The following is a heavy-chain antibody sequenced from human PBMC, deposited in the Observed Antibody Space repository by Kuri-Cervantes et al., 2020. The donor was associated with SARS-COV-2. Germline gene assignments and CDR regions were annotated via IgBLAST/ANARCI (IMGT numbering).Heavy chain of an antibody. Sequence: GGSLRLSCAASGFTFSDYYMSWIRQAPGKGLEWVSYISSSGGIYMQYADSVKGRFTISRDSTKNSLFLQMNSLRAEDTAVYYCGRVSDDTGHYRPFDYWGQGTVVTVSS. CDR2: ISSSGGIYM. D-gene: IGHD3-9*01. CDR3: GRVSDDTGHYRPFDY. V-gene: IGHV3-11*04. CDR1: GFTFSDYY. J-gene: IGHJ4*02.